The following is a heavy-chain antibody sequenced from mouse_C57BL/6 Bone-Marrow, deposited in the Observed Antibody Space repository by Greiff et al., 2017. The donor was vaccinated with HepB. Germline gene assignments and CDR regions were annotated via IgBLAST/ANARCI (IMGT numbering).Heavy chain of an antibody. J-gene: IGHJ4*01. Sequence: QVQLQQSGAELARPGASVKLSCKASGYTFTSYGISWVKQRTGQGLEWVGEIYPRSGNTYYNEKFKGKATLTADKSSSTAYMELRSLTSEDSAVYFCARSGNYAMDYWGQGTSVTVSS. CDR2: IYPRSGNT. D-gene: IGHD1-3*01. CDR3: ARSGNYAMDY. V-gene: IGHV1-81*01. CDR1: GYTFTSYG.